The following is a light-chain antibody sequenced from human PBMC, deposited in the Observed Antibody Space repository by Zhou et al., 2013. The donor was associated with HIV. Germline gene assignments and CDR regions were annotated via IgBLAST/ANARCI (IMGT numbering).Light chain of an antibody. J-gene: IGKJ4*01. CDR3: QQYNDWPPELT. CDR2: GAS. V-gene: IGKV3-15*01. CDR1: QSVSSN. Sequence: EIMMTQSPATLSVSPGDRAALSCWANQSVSSNLAWYQHKPGQAPRLLIYGASTRATGVPARFSGTGSGTEFTLTISSMQSEDFAVYYCQQYNDWPPELTFGGGTKVEIK.